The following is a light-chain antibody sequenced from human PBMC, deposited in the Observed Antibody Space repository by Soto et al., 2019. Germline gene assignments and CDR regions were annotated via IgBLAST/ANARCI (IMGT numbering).Light chain of an antibody. CDR2: DAS. CDR3: QQRSNWPPIT. J-gene: IGKJ5*01. CDR1: QSVSSSY. Sequence: EIVMTQSPGTLSFSPGERATPSCRASQSVSSSYLAWYQQKPGQAPRLLIYDASNRATGIPARFSGSGSGTDFTLTISSLEPEDFAVYYCQQRSNWPPITFGQGTRLEN. V-gene: IGKV3-11*01.